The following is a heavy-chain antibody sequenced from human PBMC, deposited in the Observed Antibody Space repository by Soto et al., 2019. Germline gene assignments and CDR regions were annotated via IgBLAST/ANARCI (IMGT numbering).Heavy chain of an antibody. Sequence: SVKVSCKASGGTFSSYTISWVRQAPGQGLGWMGRIIPILGIANYARKFQGRVTITADKSTSTAYMELSSLRSEDTAVYYCAHTKYVGAFQHWGQGTLVTVSS. V-gene: IGHV1-69*02. CDR3: AHTKYVGAFQH. J-gene: IGHJ1*01. CDR2: IIPILGIA. CDR1: GGTFSSYT. D-gene: IGHD1-1*01.